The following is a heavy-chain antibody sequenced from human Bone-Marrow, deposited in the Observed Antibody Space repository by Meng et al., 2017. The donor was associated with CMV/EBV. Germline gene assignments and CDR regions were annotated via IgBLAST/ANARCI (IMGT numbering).Heavy chain of an antibody. J-gene: IGHJ6*02. CDR2: ISAYNGNT. Sequence: ASVKVSCKASGYTFTSYGISWVRQAPGQGLEWMGWISAYNGNTNYAQKLQGRVTMTTDTSTSTAYMELRSLRSDDTAVYYCARGDIVVVPAAIHYYYYGMDVWGQGTTVTVSS. CDR3: ARGDIVVVPAAIHYYYYGMDV. CDR1: GYTFTSYG. V-gene: IGHV1-18*01. D-gene: IGHD2-2*02.